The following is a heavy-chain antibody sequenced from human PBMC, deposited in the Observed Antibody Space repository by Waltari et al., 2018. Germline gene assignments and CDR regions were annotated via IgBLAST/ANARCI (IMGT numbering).Heavy chain of an antibody. CDR3: ARDIFGGYYNGAPCGDAY. D-gene: IGHD3-16*01. CDR1: GYSISDGYS. Sequence: QVHLQESGPGLVKPSETLSLTCSVSGYSISDGYSWGWFRQSPGQALEWIGHISQSGSTYYSPSLKSRVAISMNTSQNQFSLKLSSVTAADTAVYFCARDIFGGYYNGAPCGDAYWGQGTLVTVSS. V-gene: IGHV4-38-2*02. J-gene: IGHJ4*02. CDR2: ISQSGST.